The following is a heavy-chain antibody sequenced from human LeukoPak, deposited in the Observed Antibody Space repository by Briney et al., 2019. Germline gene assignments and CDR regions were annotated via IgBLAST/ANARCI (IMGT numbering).Heavy chain of an antibody. CDR1: GGSISSRSYY. CDR2: IYYSGTT. Sequence: SETLSLTCTVSGGSISSRSYYWGWIRQPPGKGLEWIGSIYYSGTTYYNPSLKSRVTISVDTSKNQFSLKLSSVTAAGTAVYYCASYPYSRGDYWGQGTLVTVSS. V-gene: IGHV4-39*01. D-gene: IGHD6-19*01. CDR3: ASYPYSRGDY. J-gene: IGHJ4*02.